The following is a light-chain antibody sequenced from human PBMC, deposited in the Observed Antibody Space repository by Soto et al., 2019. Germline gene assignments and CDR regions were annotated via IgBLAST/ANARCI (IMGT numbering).Light chain of an antibody. CDR2: GAS. Sequence: EIVLTQSPGTLSLSPGGRATLSCRASRSVSNSFLAWYQQKPGQAPRLLIYGASSRATGIPDRFSGSGSGTDFTLTISGLDPEDFAVYYCQQYGTSPITFGQGTRLEIK. CDR3: QQYGTSPIT. CDR1: RSVSNSF. V-gene: IGKV3-20*01. J-gene: IGKJ5*01.